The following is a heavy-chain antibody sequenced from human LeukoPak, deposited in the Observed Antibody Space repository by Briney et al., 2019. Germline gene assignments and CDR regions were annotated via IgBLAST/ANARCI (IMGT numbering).Heavy chain of an antibody. Sequence: PSGGSLRLSCAASGFTFSSHAMSWVRQAPGKGLEWVSAISGSGGSTYSADSVKGRFTISRDNSKNTLYLQMNSLRAEDTAVYYCAKSPPLLSSGWYVHWGQGTLVTVSS. J-gene: IGHJ5*02. CDR1: GFTFSSHA. D-gene: IGHD6-19*01. V-gene: IGHV3-23*01. CDR2: ISGSGGST. CDR3: AKSPPLLSSGWYVH.